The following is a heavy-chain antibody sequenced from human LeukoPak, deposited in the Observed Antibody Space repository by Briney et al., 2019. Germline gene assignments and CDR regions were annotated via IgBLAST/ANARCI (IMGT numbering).Heavy chain of an antibody. J-gene: IGHJ4*02. V-gene: IGHV1-2*02. Sequence: GASVKVSCKASGYTFTGYYMHWVRQAPGQGLEWMGWINPNSGGTNYAQKFQGRVTMTRDTSISTAYMELSRLRSDDTAVYYCARDADSYYYGSSGYPDYWGQGTLVTVSS. CDR2: INPNSGGT. CDR1: GYTFTGYY. D-gene: IGHD3-22*01. CDR3: ARDADSYYYGSSGYPDY.